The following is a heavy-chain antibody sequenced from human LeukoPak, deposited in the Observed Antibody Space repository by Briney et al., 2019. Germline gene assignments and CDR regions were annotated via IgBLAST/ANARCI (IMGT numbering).Heavy chain of an antibody. CDR1: GYRFTSYW. J-gene: IGHJ4*02. Sequence: GESLKISCKGSGYRFTSYWIGWVRQMPGKGLEWMGIIYPADSDTRYSPSFQGQVTFSADKSISTAYLQWSSLKASDTAMYYCARLYYNSGSYYFDYWGQGTLVIVSS. V-gene: IGHV5-51*01. D-gene: IGHD3-10*01. CDR2: IYPADSDT. CDR3: ARLYYNSGSYYFDY.